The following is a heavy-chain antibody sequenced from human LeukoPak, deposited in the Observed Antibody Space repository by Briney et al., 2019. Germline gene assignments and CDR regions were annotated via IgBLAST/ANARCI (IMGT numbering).Heavy chain of an antibody. CDR1: GFPFSEYS. V-gene: IGHV3-11*05. CDR2: IGISSSNK. CDR3: ARDHKCACDN. Sequence: GGTLRLTCAASGFPFSEYSMNWVRQAPGKGLEWISCIGISSSNKKYADPVRSRFTVSADNARNSLYLQMNSLRVEDTAVYYCARDHKCACDNCGQGTLVTVSS. J-gene: IGHJ4*02.